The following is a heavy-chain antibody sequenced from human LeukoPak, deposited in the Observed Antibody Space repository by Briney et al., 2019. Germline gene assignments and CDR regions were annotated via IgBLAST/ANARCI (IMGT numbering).Heavy chain of an antibody. J-gene: IGHJ6*03. CDR1: GGSISSYY. V-gene: IGHV4-4*07. CDR2: IYTSGST. D-gene: IGHD3-22*01. Sequence: PSETLSLTCTVSGGSISSYYWSWIRQPAGKGLEWIGRIYTSGSTNYNPSLKSRVTMSVDTSKNQFSLKLSSVTAADTAVYYCARRARDSSGYYYMDVWGKGTTVTVSS. CDR3: ARRARDSSGYYYMDV.